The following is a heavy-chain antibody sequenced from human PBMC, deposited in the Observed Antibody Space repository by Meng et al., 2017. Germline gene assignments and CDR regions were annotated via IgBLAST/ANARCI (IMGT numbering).Heavy chain of an antibody. Sequence: QVQLVHAGAEVKKPGASVKVSCKASGYTFTGYYMHWVRQAPGQGLEWMGRINPNSGGTNYAQKFQGRVTMTRDTSISTAYMEMSRLRSDDTAVYYCARDLNYYDSSGYSSLFDYWGQGTLVTVSS. CDR1: GYTFTGYY. CDR2: INPNSGGT. D-gene: IGHD3-22*01. J-gene: IGHJ4*02. CDR3: ARDLNYYDSSGYSSLFDY. V-gene: IGHV1-2*06.